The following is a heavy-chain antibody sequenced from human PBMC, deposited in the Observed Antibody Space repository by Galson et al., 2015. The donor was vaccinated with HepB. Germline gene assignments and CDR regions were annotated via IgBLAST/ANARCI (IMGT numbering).Heavy chain of an antibody. D-gene: IGHD2-15*01. CDR1: GFSFTRYA. CDR3: ARDGIMVANNPYHFHY. V-gene: IGHV3-23*01. CDR2: ITSSGGNS. J-gene: IGHJ4*02. Sequence: SLRLSCAASGFSFTRYAMTWVRQAPGKGLEWVSSITSSGGNSYYTDSVKGRFTVSRDNSKNTLWLQLNRLRAEDTAMYFYARDGIMVANNPYHFHYWGQGTLVTVSS.